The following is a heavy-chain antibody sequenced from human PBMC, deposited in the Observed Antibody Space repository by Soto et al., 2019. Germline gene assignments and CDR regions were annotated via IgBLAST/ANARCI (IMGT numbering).Heavy chain of an antibody. D-gene: IGHD3-16*01. CDR3: ARDESFAGMSDY. V-gene: IGHV3-30-3*01. Sequence: PGGSLRLSCAASGFTFSSYAMHWVRQAPGKGLEWVAVISYDGSNKYYADSVKGRFTISRDNSKNTLYLQMNSLRAEDTAVYYCARDESFAGMSDYWGQGTLVTVSS. CDR2: ISYDGSNK. CDR1: GFTFSSYA. J-gene: IGHJ4*02.